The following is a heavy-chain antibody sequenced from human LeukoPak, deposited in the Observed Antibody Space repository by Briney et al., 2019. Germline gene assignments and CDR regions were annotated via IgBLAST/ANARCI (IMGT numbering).Heavy chain of an antibody. CDR3: ARHPRSYGYRAFDI. CDR1: GFTFSSYS. D-gene: IGHD5-18*01. Sequence: GGSLRLSCAASGFTFSSYSMNWVRQAPGKGLEWVSSISSSSSYIYYADSVKGRFTISRDNAKNSLYLQMNSLRAEDTAVYYCARHPRSYGYRAFDIWGQGTMVTVSS. CDR2: ISSSSSYI. J-gene: IGHJ3*02. V-gene: IGHV3-21*01.